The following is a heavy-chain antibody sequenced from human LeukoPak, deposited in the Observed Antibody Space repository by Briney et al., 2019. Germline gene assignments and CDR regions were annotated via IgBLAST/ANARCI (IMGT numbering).Heavy chain of an antibody. CDR2: ISGSGGST. CDR3: AKLFGYYFDY. J-gene: IGHJ4*02. D-gene: IGHD2-21*01. Sequence: GGSLRLSCVASGFPFSSYWMTWVRQAPGKGLEWVSAISGSGGSTYYADSVKGRFTISRDNSKNTLYLQMNSLRAEDTAVYYCAKLFGYYFDYWGQGTLVTVSS. CDR1: GFPFSSYW. V-gene: IGHV3-23*01.